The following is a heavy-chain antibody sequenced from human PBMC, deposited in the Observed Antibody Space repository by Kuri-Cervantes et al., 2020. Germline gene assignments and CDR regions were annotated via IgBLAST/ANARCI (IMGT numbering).Heavy chain of an antibody. Sequence: SVKVSCKASGYTFTYRYLHWVRQAPGQALEWMGWITPFNGNTNYAQKFQDRVTITTDESTSTAYMELSSLRSEDTAVYYCAIYYDPFDYWGQGTLVTVSS. V-gene: IGHV1-45*02. D-gene: IGHD3-22*01. CDR1: GYTFTYRY. CDR2: ITPFNGNT. J-gene: IGHJ4*02. CDR3: AIYYDPFDY.